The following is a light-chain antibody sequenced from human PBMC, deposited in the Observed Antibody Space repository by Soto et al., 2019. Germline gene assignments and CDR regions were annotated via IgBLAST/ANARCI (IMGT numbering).Light chain of an antibody. Sequence: EVVMTQSPATLSVSPGEGATLSCRASQGIGTLVAWYQQSPGQAPRLLIYGASTRAIGLPARFSGSGSGTDFTLTISSPQSEDFAVYSCQQYNNWPITFGGGTNVEI. CDR1: QGIGTL. CDR2: GAS. CDR3: QQYNNWPIT. V-gene: IGKV3-15*01. J-gene: IGKJ4*01.